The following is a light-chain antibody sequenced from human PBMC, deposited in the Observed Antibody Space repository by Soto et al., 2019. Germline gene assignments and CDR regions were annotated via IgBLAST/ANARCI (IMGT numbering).Light chain of an antibody. CDR1: QGIASY. Sequence: IQLTQSPSSLSASVGDRVTITCRASQGIASYLAWYHQKPGKAPKLLIYAASTLQSGVPSRFSGSGSGTDFSLTISSLQPEDFATYYCQHLHTYPYTFGQGTKLEIK. CDR3: QHLHTYPYT. CDR2: AAS. J-gene: IGKJ2*01. V-gene: IGKV1-9*01.